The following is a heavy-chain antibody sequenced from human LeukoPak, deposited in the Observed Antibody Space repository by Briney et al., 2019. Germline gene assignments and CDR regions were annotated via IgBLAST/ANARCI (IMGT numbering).Heavy chain of an antibody. V-gene: IGHV3-11*04. CDR2: ISSIGSTI. CDR1: GFTFSDYY. J-gene: IGHJ6*03. D-gene: IGHD6-13*01. Sequence: PGGSLRLSCAASGFTFSDYYMSWIRQAPGKGLEWVSHISSIGSTIYYADSVKGRFTISRDNAKNSLYLQMNSLRAEDTAVYYCAREKEQQLVSYYYYYYYMDVWGKGTTVTVSS. CDR3: AREKEQQLVSYYYYYYYMDV.